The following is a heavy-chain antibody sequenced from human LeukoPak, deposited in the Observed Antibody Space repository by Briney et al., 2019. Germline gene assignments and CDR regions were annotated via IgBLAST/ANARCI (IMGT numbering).Heavy chain of an antibody. CDR3: ARGNIVLMVYAILAFDY. V-gene: IGHV3-7*04. J-gene: IGHJ4*02. D-gene: IGHD2-8*01. CDR1: GFTFSSYW. Sequence: GGSLRPSCAASGFTFSSYWMSWVRQAPGKGLEWVANIKQDGSEKYYVDSVKGRFTISRDNAKNSLYLQMNSLRAEDTAVYYCARGNIVLMVYAILAFDYWGQGTLVTVSS. CDR2: IKQDGSEK.